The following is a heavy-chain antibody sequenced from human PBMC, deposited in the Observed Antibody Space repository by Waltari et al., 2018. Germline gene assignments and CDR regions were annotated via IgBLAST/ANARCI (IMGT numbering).Heavy chain of an antibody. J-gene: IGHJ3*02. CDR1: GYSISSGYY. D-gene: IGHD1-26*01. V-gene: IGHV4-38-2*01. CDR3: ARHGSEDAFDI. Sequence: QVQLQESGPGLVKPSETLSLTCAVSGYSISSGYYWGWIRQPPGKGLEWIGSIYHSGSTYYNPSLKSRVAISVDTSKNQFSLKLSSVTAADTAVYYCARHGSEDAFDIWGQGTMVTVSS. CDR2: IYHSGST.